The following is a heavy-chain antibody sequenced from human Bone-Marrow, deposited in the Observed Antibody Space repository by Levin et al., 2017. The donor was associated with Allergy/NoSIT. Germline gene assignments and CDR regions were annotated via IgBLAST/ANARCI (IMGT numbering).Heavy chain of an antibody. Sequence: GLEWMGWINAYNGNTIYAQNLQGRVTMTIDTSTATAYMELRSLTSDDTAVYYCAREDGLGSYYNGFDYWGRGTLVTVSS. V-gene: IGHV1-18*01. CDR3: AREDGLGSYYNGFDY. J-gene: IGHJ4*02. D-gene: IGHD3-10*01. CDR2: INAYNGNT.